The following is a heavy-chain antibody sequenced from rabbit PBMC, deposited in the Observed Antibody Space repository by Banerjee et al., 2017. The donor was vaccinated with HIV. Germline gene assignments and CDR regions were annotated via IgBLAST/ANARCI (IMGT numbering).Heavy chain of an antibody. J-gene: IGHJ4*01. D-gene: IGHD4-2*01. Sequence: QDQLEESGGDLVKPEGSLTLTCTASGFSFSSGYDMCWVRQAPGKGLEWIACINTSSGNTVYASWAKGRFTISKTSSTTVTLQMTTLTAADTATYFGARSYAGDADTSLNLWGPGTLVTGS. CDR3: ARSYAGDADTSLNL. CDR2: INTSSGNT. CDR1: GFSFSSGYD. V-gene: IGHV1S45*01.